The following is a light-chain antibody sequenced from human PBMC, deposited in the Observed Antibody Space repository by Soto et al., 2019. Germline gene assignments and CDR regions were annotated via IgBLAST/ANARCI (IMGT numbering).Light chain of an antibody. Sequence: QSVLTQPASVSGSPGQSITMSCTGTSNDIGYYNYVSWYQQHPDKPPKLIIYGVTNRPSGVSHRFSGSKSDNTASLTISGLQAEDEAEYYCSSYTRTSKIVFGGGTKLTVL. CDR1: SNDIGYYNY. CDR2: GVT. J-gene: IGLJ3*02. CDR3: SSYTRTSKIV. V-gene: IGLV2-14*01.